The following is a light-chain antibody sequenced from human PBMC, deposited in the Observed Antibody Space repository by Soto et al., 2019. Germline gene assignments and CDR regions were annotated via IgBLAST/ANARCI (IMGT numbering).Light chain of an antibody. Sequence: QSVLTQAPSASGTPGQRVTLSCSGSSSNIVSNTVNWYQQLPGTAPKLVIYSNNERPSGVPDRFSGSKSGSSASLAISGLQSEDEADYYCAAWDDSLTGLVFGGGTKLTVL. J-gene: IGLJ3*02. V-gene: IGLV1-44*01. CDR2: SNN. CDR1: SSNIVSNT. CDR3: AAWDDSLTGLV.